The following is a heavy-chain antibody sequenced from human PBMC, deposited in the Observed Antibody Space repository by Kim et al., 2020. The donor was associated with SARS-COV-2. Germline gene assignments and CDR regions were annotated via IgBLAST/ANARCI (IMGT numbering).Heavy chain of an antibody. Sequence: STDYADSVKGRFTISRDNSKNTLYLQMNSLRAENTAVYYCAHWGIVLQGYWGQGTLVTVSS. V-gene: IGHV3-23*01. D-gene: IGHD3-16*01. CDR2: ST. CDR3: AHWGIVLQGY. J-gene: IGHJ4*02.